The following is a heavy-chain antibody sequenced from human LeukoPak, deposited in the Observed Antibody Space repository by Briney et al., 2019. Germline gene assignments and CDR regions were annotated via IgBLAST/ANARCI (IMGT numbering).Heavy chain of an antibody. Sequence: GGSLRLSCAASGFTFSSYAMSWVRQAPGKGLEWVSAISGSGGGTYYADSVKGRFTISRDNSKNTLYLQMNSLRAEDTAVYYCAKGFTTIAAAGTTWFDPWGQGTLVTVSS. CDR1: GFTFSSYA. V-gene: IGHV3-23*01. J-gene: IGHJ5*02. CDR2: ISGSGGGT. D-gene: IGHD6-13*01. CDR3: AKGFTTIAAAGTTWFDP.